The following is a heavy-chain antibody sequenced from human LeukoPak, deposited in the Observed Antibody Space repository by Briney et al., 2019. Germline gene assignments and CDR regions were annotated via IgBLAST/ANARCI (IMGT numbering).Heavy chain of an antibody. Sequence: GGSLRLSCAASGFTFSSYAMHWVRQAPGKGLEYVSAISSNGGSTYYANSVKGRFTISRDNSKNTLYLQMGSLRAEGMAVYYCAREGDPNYGSGSQGFDYWGQGTLVTVSS. CDR3: AREGDPNYGSGSQGFDY. J-gene: IGHJ4*02. D-gene: IGHD3-10*01. CDR2: ISSNGGST. V-gene: IGHV3-64*01. CDR1: GFTFSSYA.